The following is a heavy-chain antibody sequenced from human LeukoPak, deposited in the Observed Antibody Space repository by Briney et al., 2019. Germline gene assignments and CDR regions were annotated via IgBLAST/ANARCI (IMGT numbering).Heavy chain of an antibody. CDR1: GASIGDSGYY. D-gene: IGHD3-10*01. V-gene: IGHV4-39*07. Sequence: PSETLSLTCSVSGASIGDSGYYWGWVRQPPGKGLEWIGETYHSGSTNYNPSLKSRVTISVDKSKNQFSLKLRSVTAADTAVYYCARNFDDSGSLGYYWGQGTLVTVSS. CDR2: TYHSGST. J-gene: IGHJ4*02. CDR3: ARNFDDSGSLGYY.